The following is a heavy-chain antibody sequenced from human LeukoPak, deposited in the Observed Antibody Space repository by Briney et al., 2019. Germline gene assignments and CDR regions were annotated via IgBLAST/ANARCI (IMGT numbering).Heavy chain of an antibody. V-gene: IGHV1-18*01. CDR2: ISAYNGNT. D-gene: IGHD3-3*01. CDR3: ARVGRLDDFWSDDDAFDI. CDR1: GYTFTSYG. J-gene: IGHJ3*02. Sequence: ASVKVSCKASGYTFTSYGISWVRQAPGQGLEWMGWISAYNGNTNYAQKLQGRVTMTTDTSTSTAYMELRSLRSDDTAVYYCARVGRLDDFWSDDDAFDIWGQGTMVTVSS.